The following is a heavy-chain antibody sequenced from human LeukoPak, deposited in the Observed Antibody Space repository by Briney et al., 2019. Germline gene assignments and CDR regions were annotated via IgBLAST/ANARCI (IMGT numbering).Heavy chain of an antibody. J-gene: IGHJ4*02. CDR3: ARRSTSGKYWDYFDY. Sequence: SETLSLTCTVSGGSISSYSWTWIRQPPGKGLEWIGYIYDSGSTNYNPSLKSRVTISVDTSKNQFSLKLSSVTAADTAVYYCARRSTSGKYWDYFDYWGQGTLVTVSS. CDR2: IYDSGST. CDR1: GGSISSYS. D-gene: IGHD1-26*01. V-gene: IGHV4-59*08.